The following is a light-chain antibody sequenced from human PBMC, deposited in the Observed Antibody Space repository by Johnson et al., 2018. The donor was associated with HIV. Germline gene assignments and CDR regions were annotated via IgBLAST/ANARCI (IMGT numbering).Light chain of an antibody. V-gene: IGLV1-51*01. CDR3: GTWASSRSAYF. Sequence: QSVLTQPPSVSAAPGQKVTISCSGSSSNIGNNYVSWYQQLPGTAPKLLIYDNNKRPSGIPDRFSGSKSGTSATLGITGLQTGDEADYYCGTWASSRSAYFFGTGTKVTVL. CDR1: SSNIGNNY. J-gene: IGLJ1*01. CDR2: DNN.